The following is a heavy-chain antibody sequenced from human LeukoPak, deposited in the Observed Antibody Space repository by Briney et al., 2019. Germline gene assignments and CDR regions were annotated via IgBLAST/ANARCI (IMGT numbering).Heavy chain of an antibody. V-gene: IGHV4-31*03. J-gene: IGHJ5*02. D-gene: IGHD3-22*01. Sequence: SLTLSLTCTVSGGSISSGGYYWSWIRQHPGKGLEWTGYIYYSGSTYYNPSLKSRVTISVDTSKNQFSLKLSSVTAADTAVYYCARAGRYYDSSGYYNWFDPWGQGTLVTVSS. CDR3: ARAGRYYDSSGYYNWFDP. CDR1: GGSISSGGYY. CDR2: IYYSGST.